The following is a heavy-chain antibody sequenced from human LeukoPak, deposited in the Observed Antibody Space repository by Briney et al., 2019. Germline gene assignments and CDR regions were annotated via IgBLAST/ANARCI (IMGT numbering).Heavy chain of an antibody. CDR1: RGSIRSYY. CDR2: IYYSGST. J-gene: IGHJ6*03. CDR3: AQSYSVRLGPESYYYFYVDV. D-gene: IGHD5/OR15-5a*01. V-gene: IGHV4-59*01. Sequence: SETPSLTCTVSRGSIRSYYWSWIRQPPGKGLEWIGYIYYSGSTNYNPSLKSRVTLSVDTSRNQFSLKLSSVTAADTAVYYCAQSYSVRLGPESYYYFYVDVWGKGTTITVSS.